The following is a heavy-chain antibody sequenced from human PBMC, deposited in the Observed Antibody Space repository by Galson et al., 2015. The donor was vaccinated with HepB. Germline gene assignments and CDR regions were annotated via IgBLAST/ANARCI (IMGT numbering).Heavy chain of an antibody. Sequence: LSLTCTVSGGSISSYYWSWIRQPPGKGLEWIGYIYYSGSTNYNPSLKSRVTISVDTSKNQFSLKLSSVTAADTAVYYCARGQITFDSWGQGTLVTVSS. CDR2: IYYSGST. CDR1: GGSISSYY. V-gene: IGHV4-59*01. CDR3: ARGQITFDS. J-gene: IGHJ5*01. D-gene: IGHD2-21*01.